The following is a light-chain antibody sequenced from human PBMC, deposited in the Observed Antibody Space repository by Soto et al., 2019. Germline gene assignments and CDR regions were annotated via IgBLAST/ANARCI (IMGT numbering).Light chain of an antibody. V-gene: IGKV3-20*01. J-gene: IGKJ2*01. CDR2: AAS. CDR3: QQYYSSPYS. CDR1: RTVTSTY. Sequence: EIGLTQSPGTLSLSPGERATLSCRTRRTVTSTYLAWYQLKPGQAPRLLIYAASSRAPGIPDRFSGSGSGTDFILTISRLEPEDFAVYYCQQYYSSPYSFGQGTELEI.